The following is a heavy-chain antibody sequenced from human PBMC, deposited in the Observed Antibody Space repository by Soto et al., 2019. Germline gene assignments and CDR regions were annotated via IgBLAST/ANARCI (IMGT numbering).Heavy chain of an antibody. D-gene: IGHD2-8*01. V-gene: IGHV1-58*01. CDR2: IVVGSGNT. CDR3: AAERTMVYAIHHYFDYGMDV. J-gene: IGHJ6*02. Sequence: SVKVSCKASGFTFTSSAVQWVRQARGQRLEWIGWIVVGSGNTNYAQKFQERVTITRDMSTSTAYMELSSLRSEDTAVHYCAAERTMVYAIHHYFDYGMDVWG. CDR1: GFTFTSSA.